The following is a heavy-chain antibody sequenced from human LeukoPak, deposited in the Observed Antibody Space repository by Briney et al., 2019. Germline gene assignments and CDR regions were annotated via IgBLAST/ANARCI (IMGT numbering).Heavy chain of an antibody. Sequence: GGSLRLSCATSGFTFGSYWMSWVRQAPGKGLEWLANINQDGSEQYYADSLKGRFTISRDNAKNSLYLQMNSLRAEDTAVYYCARGQDGIAAAGGNWFDPWGQGTLVTVSS. D-gene: IGHD6-13*01. CDR2: INQDGSEQ. V-gene: IGHV3-7*01. CDR3: ARGQDGIAAAGGNWFDP. J-gene: IGHJ5*02. CDR1: GFTFGSYW.